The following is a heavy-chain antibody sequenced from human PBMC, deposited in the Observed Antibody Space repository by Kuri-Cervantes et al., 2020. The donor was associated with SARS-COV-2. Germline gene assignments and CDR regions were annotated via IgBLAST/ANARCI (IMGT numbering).Heavy chain of an antibody. CDR3: ASNYGDYVREYYYYGMDV. CDR2: INPDGSYT. V-gene: IGHV3-74*01. J-gene: IGHJ6*02. CDR1: GFTFSGHW. Sequence: GGSLRLSCAASGFTFSGHWIHWVRQAPGKGLVWVSRINPDGSYTNNADSVKGRFTLSRDNAKNMLFLQMNSLRAEDTAVYYCASNYGDYVREYYYYGMDVWGQGTTATVSS. D-gene: IGHD4-17*01.